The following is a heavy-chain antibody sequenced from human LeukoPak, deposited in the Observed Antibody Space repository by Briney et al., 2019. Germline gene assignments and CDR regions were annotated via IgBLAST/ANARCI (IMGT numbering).Heavy chain of an antibody. CDR3: AKSGGYGLIDY. J-gene: IGHJ4*02. Sequence: PSETLSLTCTVSGASISGSGYSWGWIRQPPGKGLEWIGSIYSSGSTYYNASLQSRVTISIETSKNQISLRLNSVTAADTAMYYCAKSGGYGLIDYWGQGTLVTVSS. CDR2: IYSSGST. V-gene: IGHV4-39*01. D-gene: IGHD1-26*01. CDR1: GASISGSGYS.